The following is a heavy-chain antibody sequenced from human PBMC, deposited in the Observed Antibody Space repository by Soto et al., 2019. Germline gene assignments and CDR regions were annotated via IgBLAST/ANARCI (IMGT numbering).Heavy chain of an antibody. D-gene: IGHD3-10*01. CDR2: MNPNSGNT. Sequence: ASVKVSCKASGYTFTSYDINWVRQATGQGLEWMGWMNPNSGNTGYAQKFQGRVTMTRNTSISTAYMELSSLRSEDTAVYYCARGGYKVLGVMTHYYYYYGMDVWGQGTTVTVSS. V-gene: IGHV1-8*01. CDR1: GYTFTSYD. CDR3: ARGGYKVLGVMTHYYYYYGMDV. J-gene: IGHJ6*02.